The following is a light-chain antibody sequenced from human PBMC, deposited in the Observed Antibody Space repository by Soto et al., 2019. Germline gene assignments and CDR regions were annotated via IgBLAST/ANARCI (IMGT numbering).Light chain of an antibody. Sequence: EIVLTQSPGTLSLSPGERATLSCRASQSVSSSYLAWYQQKPGQAPRLLIYGASSRATGIPDRFSGSGSGTDFTLTISRVEPEDFGVYFCQQYGRLPITFGQGTRLEI. J-gene: IGKJ5*01. CDR1: QSVSSSY. CDR3: QQYGRLPIT. CDR2: GAS. V-gene: IGKV3-20*01.